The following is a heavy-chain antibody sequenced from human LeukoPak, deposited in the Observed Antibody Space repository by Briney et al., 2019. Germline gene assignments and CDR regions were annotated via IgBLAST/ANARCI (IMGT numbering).Heavy chain of an antibody. CDR1: QYTLTGDY. V-gene: IGHV1-2*02. CDR2: IYSKTGVI. D-gene: IGHD1-26*01. J-gene: IGHJ4*02. Sequence: ASVKVSRKDSQYTLTGDYMRWVRQAPGEGVGWMGWIYSKTGVINNAQKPQGRVTMTRDTSISTAYMERSRLTSDDTAVYYCARMSEKVGANQFDYWGQETLVTVS. CDR3: ARMSEKVGANQFDY.